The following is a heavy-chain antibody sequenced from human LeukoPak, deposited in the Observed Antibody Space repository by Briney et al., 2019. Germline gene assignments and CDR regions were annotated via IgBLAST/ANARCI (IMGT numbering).Heavy chain of an antibody. Sequence: ASVKVSCKASGYTFTSYDINWVRQATGQGLEWMGWMNPNSGNTGYAQKFQGRVTTTRNTSISTAYMELSSLRSEDTAVYYCARDTRFLEWLLYSDYGMDVWGQGTTVTVSS. D-gene: IGHD3-3*01. CDR1: GYTFTSYD. J-gene: IGHJ6*02. CDR3: ARDTRFLEWLLYSDYGMDV. CDR2: MNPNSGNT. V-gene: IGHV1-8*01.